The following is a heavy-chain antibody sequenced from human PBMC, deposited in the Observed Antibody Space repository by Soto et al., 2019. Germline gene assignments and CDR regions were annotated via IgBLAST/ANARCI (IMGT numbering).Heavy chain of an antibody. Sequence: QVQLQESGPGLVTPSETLSLTCTVSGGSISTYYWTWIRQSPEKGLEWLGNIYYSGSTNYSPSLNTQPTISLYTSNNQCSLKLRSVTAADTAVYYCARESRCVNGACGNVFDIWGRGTKVTVSS. J-gene: IGHJ3*02. CDR1: GGSISTYY. CDR2: IYYSGST. D-gene: IGHD2-8*01. CDR3: ARESRCVNGACGNVFDI. V-gene: IGHV4-59*01.